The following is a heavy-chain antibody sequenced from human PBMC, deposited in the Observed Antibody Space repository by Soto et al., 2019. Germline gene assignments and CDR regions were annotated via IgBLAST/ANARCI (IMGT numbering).Heavy chain of an antibody. Sequence: QVHLVQSGAEVKKPGASVKFSCKGSGYAFTTYGITWVRQAPGQGLEWMGWISAHNGNTNYAQKIQGRVTVTRDTTTSTDDMELRSLRADDTAGYECARGRYGDYWGQGALVTVSS. CDR3: ARGRYGDY. V-gene: IGHV1-18*01. J-gene: IGHJ4*02. CDR2: ISAHNGNT. D-gene: IGHD1-1*01. CDR1: GYAFTTYG.